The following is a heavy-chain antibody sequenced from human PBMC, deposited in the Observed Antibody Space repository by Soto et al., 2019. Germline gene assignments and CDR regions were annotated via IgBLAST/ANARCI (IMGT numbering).Heavy chain of an antibody. Sequence: PSETLSLTCTVSGDSITSYNWNWLRQPPGKALEWIGYVYSSGSTNYNPSLKSRVTISVDTSTNQFSLKLNSMTAADTAVYYCALRSMAVVPEDWGQRTLVTVSS. CDR2: VYSSGST. D-gene: IGHD3-22*01. CDR3: ALRSMAVVPED. CDR1: GDSITSYN. J-gene: IGHJ4*02. V-gene: IGHV4-59*01.